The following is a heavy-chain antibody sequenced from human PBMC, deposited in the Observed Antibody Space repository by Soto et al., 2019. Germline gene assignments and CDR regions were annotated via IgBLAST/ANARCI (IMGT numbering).Heavy chain of an antibody. D-gene: IGHD3-3*01. V-gene: IGHV1-18*04. CDR3: ARDARGITIFGVVIIMDV. J-gene: IGHJ6*02. CDR1: GYNFTRYE. Sequence: QVQLMQSGAEVKKPGASVKVSCKASGYNFTRYEITWVRQAPGQGLEWMGWISVFNGNTNYAEKFQGRVTMTTDTSTSTAYMEVRSLRSDDTAVYFCARDARGITIFGVVIIMDVWGQGTTVTVSS. CDR2: ISVFNGNT.